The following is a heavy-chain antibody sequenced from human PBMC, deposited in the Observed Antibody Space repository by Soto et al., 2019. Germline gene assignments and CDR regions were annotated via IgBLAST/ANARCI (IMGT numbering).Heavy chain of an antibody. Sequence: GGSLRLSCAASGFTFSSYSMNWVRQAPGKGLEWVSSISSSSSYIYYADSVKGRFTISRDNAKNSLYLQMNSLRAEDTAVYYCASDGVSGYGDYYYYGMDVWGQGTTVTVSS. CDR1: GFTFSSYS. CDR2: ISSSSSYI. J-gene: IGHJ6*02. CDR3: ASDGVSGYGDYYYYGMDV. D-gene: IGHD5-12*01. V-gene: IGHV3-21*01.